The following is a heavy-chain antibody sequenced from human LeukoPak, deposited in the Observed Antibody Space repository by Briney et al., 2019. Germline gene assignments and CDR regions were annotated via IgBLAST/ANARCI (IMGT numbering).Heavy chain of an antibody. Sequence: GGSLRLSGATSGFTFSSYEMHWVRQAPGKGLEWVSYISSSGSTIYYADSVKGRFTISRDNAKNSLYLQMNSLRAEDTAVYYCARDYGGSSPFDYWGQGTLVTVSS. CDR1: GFTFSSYE. CDR2: ISSSGSTI. CDR3: ARDYGGSSPFDY. J-gene: IGHJ4*02. D-gene: IGHD4-23*01. V-gene: IGHV3-48*03.